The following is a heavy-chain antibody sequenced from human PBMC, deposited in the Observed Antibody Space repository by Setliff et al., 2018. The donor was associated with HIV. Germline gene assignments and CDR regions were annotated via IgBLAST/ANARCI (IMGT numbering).Heavy chain of an antibody. CDR3: ARSLVPSGYYYGRHAFDI. D-gene: IGHD3-22*01. J-gene: IGHJ3*02. CDR1: GASIRGHY. CDR2: IYYSGNT. Sequence: NPSETLSLTCSVSGASIRGHYWSWIRQSPGKGLEWIGNIYYSGNTNYNPSFKSRVTISVDTSKNQFSLGVNSVTAADTAVYYCARSLVPSGYYYGRHAFDIWGQGTKVTVSS. V-gene: IGHV4-59*08.